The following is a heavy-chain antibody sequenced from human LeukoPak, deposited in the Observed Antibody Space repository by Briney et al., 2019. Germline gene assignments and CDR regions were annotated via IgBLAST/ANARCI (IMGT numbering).Heavy chain of an antibody. D-gene: IGHD5-12*01. CDR3: ARDYSSYTGYYFDY. J-gene: IGHJ4*02. Sequence: ASVKVSCKASGYTCTSYDINWVRQATGQGLEWMGWMNPNSGNTGYAQKFQGRVTMTRNTSISTAYMELSSLRSEDTAVYYCARDYSSYTGYYFDYWGQGTLVTVSS. CDR1: GYTCTSYD. V-gene: IGHV1-8*01. CDR2: MNPNSGNT.